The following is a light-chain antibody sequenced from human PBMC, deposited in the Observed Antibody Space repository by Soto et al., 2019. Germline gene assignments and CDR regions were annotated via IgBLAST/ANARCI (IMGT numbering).Light chain of an antibody. V-gene: IGLV1-47*01. CDR3: AAWDDSLSGVV. Sequence: QSVLTQPPSASGTPGQRVTISCSGSISNIGSNFIYWYQQLPGTAPKLLIYRNNERPSGVPDRFSGSKCGTSASLAISGLRSEDEADYHCAAWDDSLSGVVFGGGTKLTVL. CDR1: ISNIGSNF. CDR2: RNN. J-gene: IGLJ2*01.